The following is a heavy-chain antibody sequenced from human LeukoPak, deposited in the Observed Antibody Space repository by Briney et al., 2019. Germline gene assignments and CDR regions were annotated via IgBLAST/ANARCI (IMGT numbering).Heavy chain of an antibody. J-gene: IGHJ4*02. D-gene: IGHD6-19*01. CDR2: IYYSGST. CDR3: VRGSGWYFY. CDR1: GGSISSYY. Sequence: SETLSLTCTVSGGSISSYYWSWIRQPPGKGLEWIGYIYYSGSTNYNPYLKSRVTISVDTSKNQSSLKVTSVTAADTAVYYCVRGSGWYFYWGQGTLVTVSS. V-gene: IGHV4-59*01.